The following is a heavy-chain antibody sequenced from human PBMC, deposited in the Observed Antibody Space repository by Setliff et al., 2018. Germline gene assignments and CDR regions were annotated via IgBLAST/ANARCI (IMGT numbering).Heavy chain of an antibody. CDR3: ARTCSGSGCYAGLES. V-gene: IGHV3-30-3*01. D-gene: IGHD2-15*01. CDR1: GFTLSTYN. CDR2: IWDDGGNK. J-gene: IGHJ4*02. Sequence: GGSLRLSCAASGFTLSTYNMYWVRQAPGKGLEWVAVIWDDGGNKYHADSVKGRFTISRDNSKNTLYLQMNSLRPEDTAVYYCARTCSGSGCYAGLESWGQGTPVTVSS.